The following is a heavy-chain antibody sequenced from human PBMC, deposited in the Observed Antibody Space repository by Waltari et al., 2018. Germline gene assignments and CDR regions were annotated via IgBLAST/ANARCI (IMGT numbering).Heavy chain of an antibody. V-gene: IGHV1-2*06. CDR2: INPNSGGT. J-gene: IGHJ4*02. D-gene: IGHD3-16*02. CDR3: VRGRARYDYIWGSYRLFDY. CDR1: GYTFTGYY. Sequence: QVQLVQSGAEVKKPGASVKVSCKASGYTFTGYYMHWVRQAPGQGLEWMGRINPNSGGTNYAQKFQGRVTMTRDTSISTAYMELSRLRSDDTAVYYCVRGRARYDYIWGSYRLFDYWGQGTLVTVSS.